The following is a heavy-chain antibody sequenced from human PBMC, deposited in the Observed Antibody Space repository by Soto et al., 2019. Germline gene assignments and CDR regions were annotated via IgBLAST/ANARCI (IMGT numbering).Heavy chain of an antibody. Sequence: QVLLVQSGAEVRKPESSVRVSCKASGGTFTDFTISWLRQIPGQGLEWMGRLIPLLGIPTYAQRFQGRLTITADKTTGTSYMELRSLTSDDTAVYYCAREGVQQLLYRFDLWGQGTLVAVSS. V-gene: IGHV1-69*02. CDR1: GGTFTDFT. J-gene: IGHJ4*02. CDR2: LIPLLGIP. CDR3: AREGVQQLLYRFDL. D-gene: IGHD2-21*01.